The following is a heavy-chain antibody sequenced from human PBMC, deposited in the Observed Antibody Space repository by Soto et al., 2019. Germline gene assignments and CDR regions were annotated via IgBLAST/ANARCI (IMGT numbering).Heavy chain of an antibody. V-gene: IGHV4-4*02. CDR3: ARVRYDRSGFDH. Sequence: QVQLQESGPGLVRPSGAQSVTCAVSGDSISRSHWWSWVHQSPGKGLEWIGEISHSGITNYNPSLKSRVTISGDKSKNQLSLKLTSVTAADTAVYYCARVRYDRSGFDHWGQGTLVSVSS. J-gene: IGHJ4*02. CDR1: GDSISRSHW. D-gene: IGHD3-22*01. CDR2: ISHSGIT.